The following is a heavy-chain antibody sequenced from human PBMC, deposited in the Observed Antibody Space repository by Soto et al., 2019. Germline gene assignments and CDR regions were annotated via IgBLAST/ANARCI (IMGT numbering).Heavy chain of an antibody. CDR2: INHSGST. J-gene: IGHJ6*02. V-gene: IGHV4-34*01. Sequence: SETLSLTCAVCGVSFSGYYWSWIRQPPGKGLEWIGEINHSGSTNYNPSLKSRVTISVDTSKNQFSLKLSSVTAADTAVYYCARVGITMVRGVIRDYYYYGMDVWGQGTTVTVSS. CDR1: GVSFSGYY. D-gene: IGHD3-10*01. CDR3: ARVGITMVRGVIRDYYYYGMDV.